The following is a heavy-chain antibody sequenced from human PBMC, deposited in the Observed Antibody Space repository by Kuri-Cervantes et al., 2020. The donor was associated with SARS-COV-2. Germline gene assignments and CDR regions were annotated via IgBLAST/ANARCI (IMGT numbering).Heavy chain of an antibody. D-gene: IGHD3-16*01. CDR3: ARDGGDAFDI. CDR2: IYTSGST. Sequence: GSLRLSCTVSGGSISSYYWSWIRQPAGKGLEWIGRIYTSGSTNYNPSLKSRVTMSVDTSKNQFSLKLSSVTAADTAVYYCARDGGDAFDIWGQGTMVTVSS. CDR1: GGSISSYY. J-gene: IGHJ3*02. V-gene: IGHV4-4*07.